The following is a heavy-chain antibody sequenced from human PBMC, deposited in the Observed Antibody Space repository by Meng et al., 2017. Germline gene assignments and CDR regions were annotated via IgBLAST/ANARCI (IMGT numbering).Heavy chain of an antibody. CDR1: GGTFSSYA. Sequence: SVKVSCKASGGTFSSYAISWVRQAPGQGLEWMGGIIPIFGTANYAQKFQDRVTITADESTSTAYMELSSLRSEDTAVYYCAEDGDYSGTSCYRVWFDPWGQGTLVTVSS. CDR3: AEDGDYSGTSCYRVWFDP. J-gene: IGHJ5*02. D-gene: IGHD2-2*01. CDR2: IIPIFGTA. V-gene: IGHV1-69*13.